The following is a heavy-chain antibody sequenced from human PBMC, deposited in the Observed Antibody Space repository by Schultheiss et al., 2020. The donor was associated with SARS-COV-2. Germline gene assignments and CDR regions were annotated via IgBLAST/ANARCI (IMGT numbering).Heavy chain of an antibody. CDR1: GGSISSYY. CDR2: IYYSGST. CDR3: ARDSSGSYSHRWFDP. D-gene: IGHD1-26*01. Sequence: SETLSLTCTVSGGSISSYYWSWIRQPPGKGLEWIGYIYYSGSTNYNPSLKSRVTISVDTSKNQFSLKLSSVTAADTAVYYCARDSSGSYSHRWFDPWGQGTLVTVSS. V-gene: IGHV4-59*01. J-gene: IGHJ5*02.